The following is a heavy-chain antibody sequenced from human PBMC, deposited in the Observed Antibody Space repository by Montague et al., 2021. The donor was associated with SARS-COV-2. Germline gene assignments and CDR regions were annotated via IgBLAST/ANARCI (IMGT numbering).Heavy chain of an antibody. V-gene: IGHV4-39*01. J-gene: IGHJ4*02. CDR2: NFYSGST. D-gene: IGHD3-10*01. CDR3: ASMVRAQVYYFDY. CDR1: GGSISSCSYY. Sequence: SETLSLTCTVSGGSISSCSYYWGWMRQPTGQGLEWIGSNFYSGSTDSYPSIKSRVTISVDKSQNQFSLKVSSVTAAATAVYYCASMVRAQVYYFDYWGQGTLVTVSS.